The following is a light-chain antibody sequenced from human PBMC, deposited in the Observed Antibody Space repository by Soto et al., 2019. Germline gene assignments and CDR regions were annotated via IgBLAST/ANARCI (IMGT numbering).Light chain of an antibody. CDR2: EVT. CDR3: TSYTANGTPDV. CDR1: NNDVGGYNF. V-gene: IGLV2-14*01. Sequence: QSALTQPASVSGSPGQSITISCAGTNNDVGGYNFVSWYQQHPGKAPKLLIYEVTDRPSGVSHRFSGSKSGNTASLPISGLQADDEADYYCTSYTANGTPDVFGTGTKLTVL. J-gene: IGLJ1*01.